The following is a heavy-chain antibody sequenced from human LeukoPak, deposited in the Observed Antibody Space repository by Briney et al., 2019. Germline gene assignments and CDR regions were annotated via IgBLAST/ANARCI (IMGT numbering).Heavy chain of an antibody. V-gene: IGHV5-51*01. Sequence: GESLKISCKGSGYSFTSYWIDCVRQMPGKGLEWMGIIYPGDSDTRYSPSFQGQVTISAEKSISTAYLQWSSLKASDTALYYCASRKKGMATAGFDYWGQGTLVTVSS. D-gene: IGHD5-24*01. J-gene: IGHJ4*02. CDR3: ASRKKGMATAGFDY. CDR1: GYSFTSYW. CDR2: IYPGDSDT.